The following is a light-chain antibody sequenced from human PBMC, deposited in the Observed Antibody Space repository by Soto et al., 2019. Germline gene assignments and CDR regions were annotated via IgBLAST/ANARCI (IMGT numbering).Light chain of an antibody. CDR1: SSDVGGYNY. CDR2: EVS. CDR3: SSYAGSSNPV. J-gene: IGLJ1*01. Sequence: QSALTQPPSASGSPGQSVTISCTGTSSDVGGYNYVSWYQQHPGKAPKPVIYEVSKRPSGVPGRFSGSKSGNTASLTVSGLQAEDEADYYCSSYAGSSNPVFGTGTKLTVL. V-gene: IGLV2-8*01.